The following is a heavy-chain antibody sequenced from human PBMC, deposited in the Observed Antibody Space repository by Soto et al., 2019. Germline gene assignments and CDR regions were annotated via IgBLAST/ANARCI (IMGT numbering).Heavy chain of an antibody. J-gene: IGHJ4*02. V-gene: IGHV3-23*01. D-gene: IGHD1-26*01. CDR3: AKGTGPWVLGATNY. CDR2: ISGSGGST. Sequence: GGSLRLSCAASGFTFSSYAMSWVRQAPGKGLEWVSAISGSGGSTYYADSVKGRFTISRDNSKNTLYLQMNSLRAEDTAVYYCAKGTGPWVLGATNYWGQGTLVTVSS. CDR1: GFTFSSYA.